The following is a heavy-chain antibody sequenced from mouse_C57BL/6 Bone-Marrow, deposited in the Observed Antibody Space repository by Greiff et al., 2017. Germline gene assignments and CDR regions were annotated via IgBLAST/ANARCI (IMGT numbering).Heavy chain of an antibody. CDR1: GYAFTNYL. V-gene: IGHV1-54*01. CDR3: ARTRAYSNYFWFAY. CDR2: INPGSGGT. Sequence: VQLQQSGAELVRPGTSVKVSCKASGYAFTNYLIEWVKQRPGQGLEWIGVINPGSGGTNYNEKFKGKATLTADKSSSTAYMQLSSLTSEDSAVYFCARTRAYSNYFWFAYWGQGTLVTVSA. J-gene: IGHJ3*01. D-gene: IGHD2-5*01.